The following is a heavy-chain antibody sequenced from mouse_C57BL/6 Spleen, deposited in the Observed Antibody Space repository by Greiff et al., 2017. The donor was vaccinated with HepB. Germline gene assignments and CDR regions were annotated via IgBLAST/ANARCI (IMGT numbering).Heavy chain of an antibody. CDR1: GYTFTDYY. V-gene: IGHV1-77*01. Sequence: QVQLQQSGAELVKPGASVKISCKASGYTFTDYYINWVKQRPGQGLEWIGKIGPGSGSTYYNEKFKGKATLTADKSSSTAYMQLSSLTSEGSAVYFCTYDYDPWFAYWGQGTLVTVSA. D-gene: IGHD2-4*01. CDR2: IGPGSGST. J-gene: IGHJ3*01. CDR3: TYDYDPWFAY.